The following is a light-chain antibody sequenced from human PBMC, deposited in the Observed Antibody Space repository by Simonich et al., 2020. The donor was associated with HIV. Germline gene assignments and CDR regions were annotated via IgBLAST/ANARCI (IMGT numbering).Light chain of an antibody. J-gene: IGLJ3*02. CDR3: SSYTSSSTWV. V-gene: IGLV2-14*02. CDR1: SSDVGSYNL. Sequence: QSALTQPASGSGSPGQSITISCTGTSSDVGSYNLVSWYQQHPGKAPKLMIYEGSKRPSGVSNRFSGSKSGNTASLTISGLQAEDEADYYCSSYTSSSTWVFGGGTKLTVL. CDR2: EGS.